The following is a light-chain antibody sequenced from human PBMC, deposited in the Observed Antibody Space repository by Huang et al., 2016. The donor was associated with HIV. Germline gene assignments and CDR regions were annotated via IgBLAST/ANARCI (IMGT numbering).Light chain of an antibody. CDR2: GAS. V-gene: IGKV3-15*01. CDR3: QQYNNWPPEET. CDR1: QSVSSN. Sequence: EIVMTQSPVTLSVSPGERATLSCRASQSVSSNLAWYQQKAGQAPRLLIYGASTRATGIPARFSGSGSGTEFTLTISSLQSEDFAVYYCQQYNNWPPEETFGPGTIVDIK. J-gene: IGKJ3*01.